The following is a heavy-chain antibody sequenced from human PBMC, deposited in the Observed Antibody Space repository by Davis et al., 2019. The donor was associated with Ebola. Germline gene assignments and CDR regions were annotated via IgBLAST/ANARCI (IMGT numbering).Heavy chain of an antibody. V-gene: IGHV1-18*04. CDR3: ARDRWSGSYWAGY. J-gene: IGHJ4*02. D-gene: IGHD1-26*01. CDR1: GYTFTGYY. CDR2: ISAYNGNT. Sequence: ASVKVSCKASGYTFTGYYMHWVRQAPGQGLEWMGWISAYNGNTNYAQKLQGRVTMTTDTSMSTAYMELRSLRSDDTAVYYCARDRWSGSYWAGYWGQGTLVTVSS.